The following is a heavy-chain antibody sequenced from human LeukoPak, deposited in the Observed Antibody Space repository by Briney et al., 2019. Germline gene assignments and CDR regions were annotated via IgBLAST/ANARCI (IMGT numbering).Heavy chain of an antibody. CDR1: GFTFSSFG. Sequence: GGSLRLSCAASGFTFSSFGMSWVRQAPGKGLEWAAFIRYDGSDKFYAESVRGRFTISRNNAKNMLYLQMSSLRAEDTAMYYCAKSSVQPDWGQGSLVTVSS. V-gene: IGHV3-30*02. CDR3: AKSSVQPD. CDR2: IRYDGSDK. J-gene: IGHJ4*02.